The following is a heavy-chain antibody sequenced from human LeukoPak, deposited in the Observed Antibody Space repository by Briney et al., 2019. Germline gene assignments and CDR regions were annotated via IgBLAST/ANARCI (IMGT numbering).Heavy chain of an antibody. J-gene: IGHJ4*02. CDR3: ARDRETYSSGSSLDY. Sequence: ASVKVSCKASGYTFTGYYMHWVRQAPGQGLEWMGRINPNSGGTNYAQKFQGRVTMTRDTSTSTVYMELSSLRSEDTAVYYCARDRETYSSGSSLDYWGLGTLVTVSS. D-gene: IGHD6-19*01. CDR1: GYTFTGYY. CDR2: INPNSGGT. V-gene: IGHV1-2*06.